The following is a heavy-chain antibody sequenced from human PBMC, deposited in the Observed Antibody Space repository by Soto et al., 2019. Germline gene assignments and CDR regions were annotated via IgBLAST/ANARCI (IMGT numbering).Heavy chain of an antibody. J-gene: IGHJ4*02. CDR2: IYPRNSET. Sequence: PGESLKISCQGSGYAFINFWVAWVRQMPGKGLEWMGTIYPRNSETRYSQSFQGQVTMSVDRSIGTAYLQWSSLKASDTAIYYCARPGGSGTYYKFDYWGQGTTVTVSS. CDR3: ARPGGSGTYYKFDY. D-gene: IGHD3-10*01. CDR1: GYAFINFW. V-gene: IGHV5-51*01.